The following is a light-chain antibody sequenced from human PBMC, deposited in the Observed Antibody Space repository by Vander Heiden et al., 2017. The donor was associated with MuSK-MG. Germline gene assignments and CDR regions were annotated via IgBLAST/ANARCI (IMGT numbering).Light chain of an antibody. CDR2: LAS. Sequence: DIKMLPSPSSLPAFTLDRVTITCRTSQYINSYLNWYQQRPGKAPNLLIYLASSLQSGVPSRFSGSGSGTDFTLTISRLQPEDFATYFCQQSNSMPWTFGQGTKVEFK. J-gene: IGKJ1*01. CDR3: QQSNSMPWT. V-gene: IGKV1-39*01. CDR1: QYINSY.